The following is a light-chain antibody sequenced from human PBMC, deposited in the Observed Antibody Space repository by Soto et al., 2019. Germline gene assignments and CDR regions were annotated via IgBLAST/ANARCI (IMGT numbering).Light chain of an antibody. Sequence: VLTQSPATLSLSPGERATLSCRSSQSIPTSLAWYQQKSGKPPRLVIYDSTLRANGVPDRFGGSRSGTEFTLTINSLEPEDFAVYYCQQRNVWPTITFGQGTRLEIK. J-gene: IGKJ5*01. CDR2: DST. V-gene: IGKV3-11*01. CDR3: QQRNVWPTIT. CDR1: QSIPTS.